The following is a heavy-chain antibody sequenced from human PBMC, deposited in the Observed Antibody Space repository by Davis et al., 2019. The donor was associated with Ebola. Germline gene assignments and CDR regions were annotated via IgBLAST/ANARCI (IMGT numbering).Heavy chain of an antibody. J-gene: IGHJ6*02. V-gene: IGHV4-30-2*01. Sequence: SETLSLTCAVSGGSISSGGYSWSWIRQPPGKGLVWIGYIYHSGSTYYNPSLKSRVTISVDRSKNQFSLKLSSVTAADTAVYYCARDSRWLVPGTYYYYGMDVWGQGTTVTVSS. CDR3: ARDSRWLVPGTYYYYGMDV. D-gene: IGHD6-19*01. CDR1: GGSISSGGYS. CDR2: IYHSGST.